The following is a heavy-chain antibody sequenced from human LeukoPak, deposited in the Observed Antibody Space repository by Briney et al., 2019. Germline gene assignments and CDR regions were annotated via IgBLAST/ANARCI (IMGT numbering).Heavy chain of an antibody. J-gene: IGHJ1*01. D-gene: IGHD5/OR15-5a*01. V-gene: IGHV3-43*02. CDR1: GFTFDSYA. CDR2: ISGDGGRT. CDR3: AKDILRGFYETLDL. Sequence: GGSLRLSCLVSGFTFDSYAINWVRQGPGKGLEWVSLISGDGGRTYYADSVKGRFTISLDNSKNSLYLEMNSLRTEDTALYYCAKDILRGFYETLDLGGRGTLVSVSS.